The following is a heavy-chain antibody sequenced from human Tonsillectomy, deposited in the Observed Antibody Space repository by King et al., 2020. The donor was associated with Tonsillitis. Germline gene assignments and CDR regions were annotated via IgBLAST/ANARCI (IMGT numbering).Heavy chain of an antibody. V-gene: IGHV1-8*02. CDR1: GYTFTNYD. CDR2: MNPNSGNA. J-gene: IGHJ4*02. Sequence: VQLVESGAEVKKPGASVKVSCTASGYTFTNYDINWVRQATGQGLEWMGWMNPNSGNAGYAQKFQDRVTMTRNTSISTAYMELKSLRSEDTAVYYCARTAGTDFWGQGTLVTVSS. CDR3: ARTAGTDF. D-gene: IGHD6-19*01.